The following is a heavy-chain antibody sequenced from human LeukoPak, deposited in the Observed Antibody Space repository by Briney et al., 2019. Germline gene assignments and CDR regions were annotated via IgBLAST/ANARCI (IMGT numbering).Heavy chain of an antibody. J-gene: IGHJ4*02. Sequence: GRSLRLSCAASGFTFSSYARHWVRQAPGKGLEWVAVISYDGSNKYYADSVKGRFTISRDNSKNTLYLQTNSLRAEDTAVYYCAKGEEQQWLVLAYWGQGTLVTVSS. CDR3: AKGEEQQWLVLAY. V-gene: IGHV3-30-3*01. D-gene: IGHD6-19*01. CDR1: GFTFSSYA. CDR2: ISYDGSNK.